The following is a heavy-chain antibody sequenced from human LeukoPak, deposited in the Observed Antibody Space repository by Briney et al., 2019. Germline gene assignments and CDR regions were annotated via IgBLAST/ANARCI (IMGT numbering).Heavy chain of an antibody. CDR2: MNPNSGVT. CDR3: ARTFYDTLDSDAFDF. J-gene: IGHJ3*01. D-gene: IGHD2/OR15-2a*01. CDR1: GYTFIGYY. V-gene: IGHV1-2*02. Sequence: ASVKVSCKAFGYTFIGYYMHWVRQAPGQGLQWMGWMNPNSGVTNYAQKFQGRVTMTRDTSISTAYMELSRLRSDDTAVYYCARTFYDTLDSDAFDFWGQGTMVIVSS.